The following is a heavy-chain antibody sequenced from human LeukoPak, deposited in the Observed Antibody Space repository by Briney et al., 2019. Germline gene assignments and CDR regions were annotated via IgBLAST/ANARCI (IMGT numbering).Heavy chain of an antibody. D-gene: IGHD2-8*01. V-gene: IGHV1-2*02. Sequence: GASVKVPCKASGYTFTGYYMHSVRQAPGQGLEWMGWINPNSGGTNYAQKFQGRVTMTRDTSISTAYMELSRLRSDDTAVYYCARDKGYCTNGVCLGSNWFDPWGQGTLVTVSS. CDR3: ARDKGYCTNGVCLGSNWFDP. J-gene: IGHJ5*02. CDR2: INPNSGGT. CDR1: GYTFTGYY.